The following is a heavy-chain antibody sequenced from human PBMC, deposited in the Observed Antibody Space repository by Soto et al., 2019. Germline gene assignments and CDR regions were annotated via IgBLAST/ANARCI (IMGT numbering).Heavy chain of an antibody. D-gene: IGHD5-18*01. V-gene: IGHV4-31*03. J-gene: IGHJ4*02. Sequence: TLSLTCSVSGGSITSGGFFWSWVRQDPGEGLELIAYIYYSGYTYYHPSLKSRLSISMDTSKNQFSLKLSSVTAADTAVYYCARADTAMVIYYWGQGTLVTVSS. CDR2: IYYSGYT. CDR1: GGSITSGGFF. CDR3: ARADTAMVIYY.